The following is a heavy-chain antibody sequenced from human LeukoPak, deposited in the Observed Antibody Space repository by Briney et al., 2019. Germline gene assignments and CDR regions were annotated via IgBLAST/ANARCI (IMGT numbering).Heavy chain of an antibody. CDR2: FYYSGNT. Sequence: PSETLSLTCTVSGGSISSYYWSWIRQPPGKGLEWIGCFYYSGNTNYSPSLEGRVSISVDASKNQLSLRLTSVTAADTAVYYCARVLGFSSSPYYFDSWGQGTLLTVSS. CDR1: GGSISSYY. D-gene: IGHD6-13*01. CDR3: ARVLGFSSSPYYFDS. J-gene: IGHJ4*02. V-gene: IGHV4-59*12.